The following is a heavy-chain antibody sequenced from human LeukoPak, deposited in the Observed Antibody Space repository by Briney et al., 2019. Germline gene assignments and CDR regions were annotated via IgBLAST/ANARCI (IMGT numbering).Heavy chain of an antibody. J-gene: IGHJ3*02. V-gene: IGHV3-23*01. D-gene: IGHD5-24*01. Sequence: PGGSLRLSCAASGFTFSSYAMSWVCQAPGKGLEWVSAISGSGGSTYYADSVKGRFTISRDNSKNTLYLQMNSLRAEDTAVYYCAKDRDVEMATTKGGAFDIWGQGTMVTVSS. CDR2: ISGSGGST. CDR1: GFTFSSYA. CDR3: AKDRDVEMATTKGGAFDI.